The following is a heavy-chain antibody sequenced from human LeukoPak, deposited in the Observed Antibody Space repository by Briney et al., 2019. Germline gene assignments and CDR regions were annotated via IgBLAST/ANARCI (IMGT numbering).Heavy chain of an antibody. D-gene: IGHD6-6*01. CDR2: IYYSGST. Sequence: MASETLSLTCAVYGGSFSGYYWSWIRQPPGRGLEWIGSIYYSGSTYYNPSLKSRVTISVDTSKNQFSLKLSSVTAADTAVYYCAKTLAARARIDYWGQGTLVTVSS. CDR3: AKTLAARARIDY. V-gene: IGHV4-34*01. CDR1: GGSFSGYY. J-gene: IGHJ4*02.